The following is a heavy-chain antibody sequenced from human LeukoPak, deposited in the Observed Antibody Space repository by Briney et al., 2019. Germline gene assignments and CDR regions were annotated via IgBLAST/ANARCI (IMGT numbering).Heavy chain of an antibody. V-gene: IGHV1-3*01. CDR2: INAGNGNT. D-gene: IGHD6-13*01. Sequence: GASVKVSCKASGYTFTSYGISWVRQAPGQRLEWMGWINAGNGNTKYSQKFQGRVTITRDTTANIAYMDLSSLRSEDTAVYYCARAPSGTGAWDYWGQGTLVTVSS. CDR1: GYTFTSYG. J-gene: IGHJ4*02. CDR3: ARAPSGTGAWDY.